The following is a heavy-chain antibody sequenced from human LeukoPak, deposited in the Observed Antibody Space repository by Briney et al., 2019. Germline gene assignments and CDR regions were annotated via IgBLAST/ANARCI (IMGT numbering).Heavy chain of an antibody. CDR1: GFTFSSYA. CDR2: IRSKAYGGTT. J-gene: IGHJ4*02. CDR3: TRDRYCSGGSCY. Sequence: PGGSLRLSCAASGFTFSSYAMSWVRQAPGKGLEWVGFIRSKAYGGTTEYAASVKGRFTISRDDSKSIAYLQMNSLKTEDTAVYYCTRDRYCSGGSCYWGQGTLVTVSS. V-gene: IGHV3-49*04. D-gene: IGHD2-15*01.